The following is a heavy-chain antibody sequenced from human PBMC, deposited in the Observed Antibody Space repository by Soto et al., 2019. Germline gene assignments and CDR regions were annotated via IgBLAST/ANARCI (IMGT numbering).Heavy chain of an antibody. V-gene: IGHV3-9*01. J-gene: IGHJ4*02. CDR1: GFTFDNYA. CDR2: ISWDSGSI. CDR3: AKDAACYFDY. D-gene: IGHD6-25*01. Sequence: PGGSLRLSCAASGFTFDNYAMHWVRQAPGKGLEWVSGISWDSGSIDYADSVRGRFTISRDNARNSLYLRMSSLRPEDTALYYCAKDAACYFDYWGQGTLVTVSS.